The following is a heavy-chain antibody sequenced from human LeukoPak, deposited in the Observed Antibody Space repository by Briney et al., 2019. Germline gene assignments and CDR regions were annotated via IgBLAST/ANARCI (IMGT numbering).Heavy chain of an antibody. V-gene: IGHV3-30*04. Sequence: PGGSLRLSCAASGFTFSSYAMHWVRQAPGKGLEWVAVISYDGSNKYYADSVKGRFTISRDNSKNTLYLQMNSLRAEDTAVYYCARSLWLNRFDYWGQGTLVTVSS. J-gene: IGHJ4*02. CDR1: GFTFSSYA. CDR3: ARSLWLNRFDY. CDR2: ISYDGSNK. D-gene: IGHD1-14*01.